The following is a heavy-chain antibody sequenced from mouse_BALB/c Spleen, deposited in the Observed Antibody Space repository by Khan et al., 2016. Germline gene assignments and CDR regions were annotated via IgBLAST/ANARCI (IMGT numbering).Heavy chain of an antibody. V-gene: IGHV1-9*01. CDR3: ARGSD. CDR1: GYTFSNYW. Sequence: QVQLQQSGAELMKPGASVKISCKATGYTFSNYWIEWIKERPGHGLEWIGEILPGSGTTNYNEKFKGTATFTAETSSNTACMQLSSLTSEDSAVYYCARGSDWGQGTLVTVSA. CDR2: ILPGSGTT. J-gene: IGHJ3*01.